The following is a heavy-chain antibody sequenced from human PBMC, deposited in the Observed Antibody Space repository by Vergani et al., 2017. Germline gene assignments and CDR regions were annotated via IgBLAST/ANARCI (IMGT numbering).Heavy chain of an antibody. J-gene: IGHJ6*03. D-gene: IGHD6-13*01. CDR2: INHSGST. CDR1: GGSFSGYY. Sequence: QVQLQQWGAGLLKPSETLSLTCAVYGGSFSGYYWSWIRQPPGKGLEWIGEINHSGSTNYNPSLKSRVTISVDTSKNQFSLKLSSVTAADTAVYYCAREVGYSSSWYSGSDYYYMDVWGKGTTVTVSS. CDR3: AREVGYSSSWYSGSDYYYMDV. V-gene: IGHV4-34*01.